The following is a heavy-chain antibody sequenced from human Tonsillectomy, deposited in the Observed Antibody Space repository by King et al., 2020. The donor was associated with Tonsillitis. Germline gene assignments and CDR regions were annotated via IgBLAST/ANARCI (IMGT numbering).Heavy chain of an antibody. J-gene: IGHJ4*02. CDR3: ARVDSSGWYLYPRNYYFDY. CDR1: GYTFTSYG. V-gene: IGHV1-18*04. CDR2: ISAYNGNT. Sequence: VQLVESGAEVKKPGASVKVSCKASGYTFTSYGISWVRQAPGQGLEWMGWISAYNGNTNYAQKLQGRVTMTTDTSTSTAYMELRSLRSDDTAVYYCARVDSSGWYLYPRNYYFDYWGQGTLVTVSS. D-gene: IGHD6-19*01.